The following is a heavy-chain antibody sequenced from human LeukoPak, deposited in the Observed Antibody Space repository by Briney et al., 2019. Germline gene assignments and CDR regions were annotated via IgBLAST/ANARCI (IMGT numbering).Heavy chain of an antibody. J-gene: IGHJ6*03. CDR2: INYSRST. V-gene: IGHV4-34*01. CDR1: GGSFSGYY. CDR3: ARLSSTTRLKYYYYYYYMDV. D-gene: IGHD2-2*01. Sequence: SETLSLTCAVYGGSFSGYYWSWIRQPPGKGLEWIGEINYSRSTNYNPSLKSRVTISVDTSKNQFSLKLSSVTAADTAVYYCARLSSTTRLKYYYYYYYMDVWGKGTTVTISS.